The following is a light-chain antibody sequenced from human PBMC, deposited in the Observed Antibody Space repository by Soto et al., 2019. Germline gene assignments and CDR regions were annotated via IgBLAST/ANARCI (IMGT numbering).Light chain of an antibody. CDR2: DAS. V-gene: IGKV3-11*01. CDR1: QSVSSY. CDR3: QQYGNSPLT. Sequence: EIVLTQSPVTLSLSPGERATLSCRASQSVSSYLAWYQHKPGQAPRLLIYDASNRATGIPARFSGSGSGTDFTLTISRLEPEDFGVFFCQQYGNSPLTFGQGTKV. J-gene: IGKJ1*01.